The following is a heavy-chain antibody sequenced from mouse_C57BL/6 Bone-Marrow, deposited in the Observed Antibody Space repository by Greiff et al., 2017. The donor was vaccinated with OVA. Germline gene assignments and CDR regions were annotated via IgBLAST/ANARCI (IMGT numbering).Heavy chain of an antibody. CDR3: ARRGVGDYYAMDY. CDR2: ISNLAYSI. J-gene: IGHJ4*01. V-gene: IGHV5-15*01. CDR1: GFTFSDYG. Sequence: EVKLVESGGGLVQPGGSLKLSCAASGFTFSDYGMAWVRQAPRKGPEWVAFISNLAYSIYYADTVTGRFTISRENAKNTLYLEMSSLRSEDTAMYYCARRGVGDYYAMDYWGQGTSVTDSS.